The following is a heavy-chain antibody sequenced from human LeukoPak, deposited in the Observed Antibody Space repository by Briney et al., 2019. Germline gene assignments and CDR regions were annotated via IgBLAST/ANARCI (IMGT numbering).Heavy chain of an antibody. V-gene: IGHV4-39*01. CDR2: IYYSGST. CDR3: ARHIYVWGSYPDY. D-gene: IGHD3-16*02. CDR1: GGSISSSSYY. Sequence: SETLSLTCTVSGGSISSSSYYWGWIRQPPGKGLEWIGSIYYSGSTYYNPSLKSRVTISVDTSKNQFSLKLSSVTAADTAVYYCARHIYVWGSYPDYWGQGTLATVSS. J-gene: IGHJ4*02.